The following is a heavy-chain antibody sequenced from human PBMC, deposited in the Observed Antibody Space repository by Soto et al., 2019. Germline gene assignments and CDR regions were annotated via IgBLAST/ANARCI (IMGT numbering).Heavy chain of an antibody. Sequence: QVQLVESGGGVVQPGRSLRLSCAASGFTFRIYAMHWVRQAPGKGLECVAVISYDGSNKFYRDSVKGRFTISRDNSMNTLYLQINSLRYEDTAVYYCARGDREDIAVVIGARPGEYGVDVWGQGTPVTVSS. CDR2: ISYDGSNK. V-gene: IGHV3-30-3*01. CDR3: ARGDREDIAVVIGARPGEYGVDV. D-gene: IGHD2-15*01. CDR1: GFTFRIYA. J-gene: IGHJ6*02.